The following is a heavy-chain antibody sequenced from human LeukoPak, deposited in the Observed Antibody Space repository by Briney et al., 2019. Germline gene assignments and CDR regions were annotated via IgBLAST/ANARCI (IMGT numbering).Heavy chain of an antibody. CDR2: IKQDGSEK. V-gene: IGHV3-7*01. D-gene: IGHD3-22*01. Sequence: QPGGSLRLSCAASGFTFSSYWMSWVRQAPGKGLEWVANIKQDGSEKYYVDSVKGRFTISRDNAKNSLYLQMNSLRAEDTAVYYWARGAGVYYDSSVSFDSGGQGPLATASP. CDR1: GFTFSSYW. CDR3: ARGAGVYYDSSVSFDS. J-gene: IGHJ4*02.